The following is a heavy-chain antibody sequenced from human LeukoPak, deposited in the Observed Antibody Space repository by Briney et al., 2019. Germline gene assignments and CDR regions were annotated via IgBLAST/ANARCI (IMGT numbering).Heavy chain of an antibody. CDR1: GFTFSSYW. J-gene: IGHJ4*02. D-gene: IGHD6-6*01. CDR3: ARLRYFYSSSSNYFDY. Sequence: PGGSLRLSCAASGFTFSSYWMSWVRQAPGKGLEWVANIKQDGSEKYYVDSVKGRFTTSRGNAKNSLYLQMNSLRAEDTAVYYCARLRYFYSSSSNYFDYWGQGTLVTVSS. CDR2: IKQDGSEK. V-gene: IGHV3-7*01.